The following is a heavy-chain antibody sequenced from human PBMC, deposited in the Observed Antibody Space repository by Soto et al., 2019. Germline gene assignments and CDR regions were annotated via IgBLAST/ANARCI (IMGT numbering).Heavy chain of an antibody. CDR2: IDPSDSYT. Sequence: GESLKISCKGSGYSFTSYWISWVRQMPGKGLEWMGRIDPSDSYTNYSPSFQGHVTISADKSMSTAYLQWSSLKASDTAMYYCARTMGATIWGVYYYYGMDVWGQGTTVTVSS. V-gene: IGHV5-10-1*01. CDR3: ARTMGATIWGVYYYYGMDV. CDR1: GYSFTSYW. J-gene: IGHJ6*02. D-gene: IGHD1-26*01.